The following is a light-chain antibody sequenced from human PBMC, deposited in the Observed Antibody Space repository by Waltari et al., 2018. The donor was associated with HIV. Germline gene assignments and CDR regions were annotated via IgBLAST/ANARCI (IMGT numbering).Light chain of an antibody. J-gene: IGLJ3*02. V-gene: IGLV3-25*03. Sequence: SYELTQPPSVSVSPGQTARITCSGDALPNQYAYWYQQKPGQAPVLVIYKDSERPSGIPERFSGSSSGTTVTLTISGGQAEDEADYYCQSADSSGNYQVFGGGTKLTVL. CDR1: ALPNQY. CDR3: QSADSSGNYQV. CDR2: KDS.